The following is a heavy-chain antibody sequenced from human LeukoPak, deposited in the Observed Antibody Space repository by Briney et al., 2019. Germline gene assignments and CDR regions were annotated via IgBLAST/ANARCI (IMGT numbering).Heavy chain of an antibody. J-gene: IGHJ3*02. CDR2: ISGSGGST. CDR1: KFNFNNYG. D-gene: IGHD4-17*01. V-gene: IGHV3-23*01. CDR3: AKDPNGDYIGTFDI. Sequence: GGSLRLSCTTSKFNFNNYGMSWVRQAPGKGPGWVSSISGSGGSTQYAASVQGRFTISRDNSKNTLYLQMNSLRAEDTAVYYCAKDPNGDYIGTFDIWGQGTMVTVSS.